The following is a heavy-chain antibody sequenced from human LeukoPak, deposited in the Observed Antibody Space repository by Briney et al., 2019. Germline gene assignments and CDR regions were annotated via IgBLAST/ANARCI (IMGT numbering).Heavy chain of an antibody. V-gene: IGHV4-59*01. D-gene: IGHD4-23*01. J-gene: IGHJ4*02. CDR3: ARAPTNYGGNSVDY. Sequence: SETLSLTRTVSGGSISSYYWSWIRQPPGKGLEWIGYIYYSGSTNYNPSLKSRVTISVDTSKNQFSLKLSSVTAADTAVYYCARAPTNYGGNSVDYWGQGTLVTVSS. CDR1: GGSISSYY. CDR2: IYYSGST.